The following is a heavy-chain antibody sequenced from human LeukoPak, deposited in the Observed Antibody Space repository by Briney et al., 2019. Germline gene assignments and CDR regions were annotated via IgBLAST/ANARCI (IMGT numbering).Heavy chain of an antibody. V-gene: IGHV4-59*01. D-gene: IGHD1-26*01. CDR3: ARGDASGRPGIAFDY. CDR1: RGSLSNNY. CDR2: FHDSEST. J-gene: IGHJ4*02. Sequence: SETLSLTCNVSRGSLSNNYWSWIRQPPGKGLEWIGYFHDSESTNYNTSPKSRVSISVETSKKQVSLKLSCVTAADTAVYYCARGDASGRPGIAFDYWGQGTLVTVSS.